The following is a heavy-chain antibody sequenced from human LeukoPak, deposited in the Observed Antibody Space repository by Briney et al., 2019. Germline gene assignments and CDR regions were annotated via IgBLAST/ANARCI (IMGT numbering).Heavy chain of an antibody. J-gene: IGHJ4*02. D-gene: IGHD3-22*01. CDR2: IYYSGST. CDR1: GGSISSGGYY. Sequence: SETLSLTCTVSGGSISSGGYYWSWIRQPPGKGLEWIGYIYYSGSTNYNPSLKSRVTISVDTSKNQFSLKLSSVTAADTAVYYCASLSYDSSGYSNLYYFDYWGQGTLVTVSS. V-gene: IGHV4-61*08. CDR3: ASLSYDSSGYSNLYYFDY.